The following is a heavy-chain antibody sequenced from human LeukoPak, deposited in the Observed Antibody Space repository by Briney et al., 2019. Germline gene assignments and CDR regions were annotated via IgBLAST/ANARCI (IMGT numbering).Heavy chain of an antibody. V-gene: IGHV3-53*01. Sequence: GGSLRLSCAASGFTVSTYYMGWVRQAPGKGLEWVSVIFNTDTTQYAHSVKGRFTISRDNSKNALYLQMNSLRADDTAMYYCARSEQWLAWNYWGQGTLVTVSS. J-gene: IGHJ1*01. D-gene: IGHD6-19*01. CDR1: GFTVSTYY. CDR3: ARSEQWLAWNY. CDR2: IFNTDTT.